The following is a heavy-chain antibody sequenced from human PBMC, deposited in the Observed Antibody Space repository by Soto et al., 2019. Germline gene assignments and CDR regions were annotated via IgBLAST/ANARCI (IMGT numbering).Heavy chain of an antibody. J-gene: IGHJ6*02. CDR1: GGSVSSGRYY. CDR3: ARDYGSRGILGMDV. D-gene: IGHD3-16*01. Sequence: SETLSLTYTVSGGSVSSGRYYWSWIRQPPGKALEWIGYIYYSGSTNYNPSLKSRVTISVDTSKNQFSLKLSPVTAADTAVYYCARDYGSRGILGMDVWGQGTTVTVSS. V-gene: IGHV4-61*01. CDR2: IYYSGST.